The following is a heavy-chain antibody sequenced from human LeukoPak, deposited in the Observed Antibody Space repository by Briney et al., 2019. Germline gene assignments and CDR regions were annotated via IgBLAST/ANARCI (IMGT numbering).Heavy chain of an antibody. Sequence: GESLKISCKGSGYNFRSYWIGWVRQMPGKGLEWMGIIYPGDSDTRYSPSFQGQVTISADKSISTAYLQWSSLKASDTAMYYCARPTMTTVSGDTVYYYYGMDVWGQGTTVTVSS. J-gene: IGHJ6*02. CDR1: GYNFRSYW. V-gene: IGHV5-51*01. CDR2: IYPGDSDT. D-gene: IGHD4-17*01. CDR3: ARPTMTTVSGDTVYYYYGMDV.